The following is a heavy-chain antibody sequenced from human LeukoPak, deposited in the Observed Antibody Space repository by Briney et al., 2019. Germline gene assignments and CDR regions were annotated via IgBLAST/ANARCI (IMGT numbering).Heavy chain of an antibody. Sequence: SETLSLTCTVSGGSISSYYWSWIRQPPGKGLEWIGYIYYSGSINYNPSLKSRVTISVDTSKNQFSLKLSSVTAADTAVYYCARIGSLGYCSSTSCYESSGWYDDYWGQGTLVTVSS. CDR2: IYYSGSI. CDR1: GGSISSYY. D-gene: IGHD2-2*01. CDR3: ARIGSLGYCSSTSCYESSGWYDDY. V-gene: IGHV4-59*01. J-gene: IGHJ4*02.